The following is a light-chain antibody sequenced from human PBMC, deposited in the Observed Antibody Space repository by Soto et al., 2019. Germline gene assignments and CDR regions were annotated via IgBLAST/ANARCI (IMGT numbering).Light chain of an antibody. V-gene: IGKV3-15*01. J-gene: IGKJ5*01. Sequence: EIVMTQSPATLSVSPRERATLSCRASQSVSSNLAWYQQKPGQAPRLLIYGASTTATAIPARSSGSGSGTEFTLTLSSLQSEDFAVYYCQQYNNGPSITFGQGTRLEIK. CDR1: QSVSSN. CDR3: QQYNNGPSIT. CDR2: GAS.